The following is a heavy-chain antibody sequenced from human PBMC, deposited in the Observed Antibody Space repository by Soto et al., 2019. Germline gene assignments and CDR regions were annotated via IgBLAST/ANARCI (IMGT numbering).Heavy chain of an antibody. D-gene: IGHD2-2*01. CDR1: GGTFSTYT. Sequence: QVHLVQSGAEVKKPGSSVKVSCKAAGGTFSTYTLIWVRQAPGQGLEWMGRIIPMLTVRNSAQKFQGRVTLTADKSTSTAVMELTSLRSDDTAVYYCSIGSWSAETFDVGGQGTMVTVSS. J-gene: IGHJ3*01. CDR3: SIGSWSAETFDV. V-gene: IGHV1-69*02. CDR2: IIPMLTVR.